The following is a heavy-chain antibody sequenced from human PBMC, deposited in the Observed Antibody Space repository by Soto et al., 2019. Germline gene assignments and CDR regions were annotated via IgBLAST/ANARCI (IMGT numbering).Heavy chain of an antibody. V-gene: IGHV3-11*01. D-gene: IGHD1-26*01. CDR3: ARVGGSYYVGYYGMDV. CDR2: ISSSGSTI. Sequence: PGWSLRLSCASSVFTFIDYYMSWIRQAPGKGLEWVSYISSSGSTIYYADSVKGRFTISRDNAKNSLYLQMNSLRAEDTAVYYCARVGGSYYVGYYGMDVWGQGTTVTVSS. J-gene: IGHJ6*02. CDR1: VFTFIDYY.